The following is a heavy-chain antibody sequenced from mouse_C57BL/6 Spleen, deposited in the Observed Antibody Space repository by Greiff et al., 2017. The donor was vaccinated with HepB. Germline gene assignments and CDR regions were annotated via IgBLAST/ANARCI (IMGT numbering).Heavy chain of an antibody. V-gene: IGHV1-82*01. CDR2: IYPGDGDT. Sequence: QVHVKQSGPELVKPGASVKISCKASGYAFSSSWMNWVKQRPGKGLEWIGRIYPGDGDTNYNGKFKGKATLTADKSSSTAYMQLSSLTSEDSAVYFCARSLYDYDGKTFAYWGQGTLVTVSA. CDR1: GYAFSSSW. J-gene: IGHJ3*01. CDR3: ARSLYDYDGKTFAY. D-gene: IGHD2-4*01.